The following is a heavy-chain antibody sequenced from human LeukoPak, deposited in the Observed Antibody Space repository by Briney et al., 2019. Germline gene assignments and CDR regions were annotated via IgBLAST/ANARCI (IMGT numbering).Heavy chain of an antibody. CDR2: MNPNSGNT. D-gene: IGHD3-9*01. V-gene: IGHV1-8*01. CDR3: ARRNYDILTGYYHYYYYMDV. J-gene: IGHJ6*03. CDR1: GYTFTSYD. Sequence: GASVRVSCKASGYTFTSYDINWVRQATGQGLEWMGWMNPNSGNTGYAQKFQGRVTMTRNTSISTAYMELSSLRSEDTAVYYCARRNYDILTGYYHYYYYMDVWGKGTTVTISS.